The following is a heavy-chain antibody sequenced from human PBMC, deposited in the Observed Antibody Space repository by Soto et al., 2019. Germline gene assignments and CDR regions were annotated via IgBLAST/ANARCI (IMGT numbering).Heavy chain of an antibody. Sequence: QVQLVQSGPEVKKSGASVKVSCKASGYTFTNYGISWVRQAPGQGLEWMGWISGYNDKTKYAQKFQGRVTMTTDTSTSTAYMELWPLRSDDTALYYCARTFDYFDYWGQGTLVTVSS. CDR3: ARTFDYFDY. J-gene: IGHJ4*02. CDR1: GYTFTNYG. CDR2: ISGYNDKT. V-gene: IGHV1-18*01.